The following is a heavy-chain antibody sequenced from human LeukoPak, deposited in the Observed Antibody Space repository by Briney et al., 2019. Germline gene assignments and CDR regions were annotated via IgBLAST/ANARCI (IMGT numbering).Heavy chain of an antibody. CDR2: IWYDGSNK. CDR1: GFTFGSYG. CDR3: ARVTATRDWYFDL. J-gene: IGHJ2*01. Sequence: PGGSLTLSWEASGFTFGSYGRNWVRQAPGRGLEWVAVIWYDGSNKYYADSVKGRFTISRDNSKNTLYLQMNSLRAEDTAVYYCARVTATRDWYFDLWGRGTLVTVSS. V-gene: IGHV3-33*01. D-gene: IGHD5-18*01.